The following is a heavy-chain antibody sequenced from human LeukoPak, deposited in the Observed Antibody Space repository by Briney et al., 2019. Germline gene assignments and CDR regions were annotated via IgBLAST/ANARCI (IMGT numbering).Heavy chain of an antibody. V-gene: IGHV4-39*07. CDR1: GGSISSSSYY. J-gene: IGHJ5*02. D-gene: IGHD6-13*01. CDR2: IYHSGST. Sequence: PSETLSLTCTVSGGSISSSSYYWGWIRQPPGKGLEWIGSIYHSGSTYYNPSLKSRVTISVDTSKNQFSLKLSSVTAADTAVYYCARDRSQIAAAASYNWFDPWGQGTLVTVSS. CDR3: ARDRSQIAAAASYNWFDP.